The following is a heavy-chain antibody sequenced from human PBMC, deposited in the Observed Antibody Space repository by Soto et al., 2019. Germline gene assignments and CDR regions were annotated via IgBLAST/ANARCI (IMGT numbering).Heavy chain of an antibody. J-gene: IGHJ4*02. CDR2: FDPEDGET. CDR3: ATVGSGDRDY. Sequence: ASVKVSCKVSGYTLTELSMRWVRQAPGKGREWMGGFDPEDGETIYAQKFQGRVTMTEDTSTDTDYMELSSLRSEDTAVYYCATVGSGDRDYWGQGTLVTVSS. CDR1: GYTLTELS. V-gene: IGHV1-24*01. D-gene: IGHD4-17*01.